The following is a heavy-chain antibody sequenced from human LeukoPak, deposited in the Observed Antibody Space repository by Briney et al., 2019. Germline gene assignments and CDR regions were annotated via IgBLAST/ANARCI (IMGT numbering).Heavy chain of an antibody. D-gene: IGHD3-22*01. V-gene: IGHV4-34*01. CDR2: INHSGST. Sequence: SETLSLTCVVYGGSFNGYYWSWIRQPPGKGLEWIWEINHSGSTNYNPSLKSRVTISVDTSKNQFSLKLSSVTAADTAVYYCARNYYDSSGGFDPWGQGTLVTVSS. CDR1: GGSFNGYY. CDR3: ARNYYDSSGGFDP. J-gene: IGHJ5*02.